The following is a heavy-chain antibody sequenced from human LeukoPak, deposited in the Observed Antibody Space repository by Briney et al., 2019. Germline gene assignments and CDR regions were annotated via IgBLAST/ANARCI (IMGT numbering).Heavy chain of an antibody. D-gene: IGHD2-2*01. CDR2: ISTYIGST. CDR3: ARGVPGALAGFDL. Sequence: ASVKVSCKASGYTFTGYYMHWVRQAPGQGLEGIGWISTYIGSTKYTHNFPGRVTMTTDTTPTTAYMELRSLRSDDTAVYFCARGVPGALAGFDLWGQGTLVTVSS. V-gene: IGHV1-18*04. CDR1: GYTFTGYY. J-gene: IGHJ4*02.